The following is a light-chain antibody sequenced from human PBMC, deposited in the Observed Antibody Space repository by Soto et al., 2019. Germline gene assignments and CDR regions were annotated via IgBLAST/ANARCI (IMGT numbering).Light chain of an antibody. CDR2: DAS. Sequence: EIVLTQSPGTLSLSPGERATLSCRASQSVSNNYVAWYQQKRGQAPRLLIDDASRRATGIPDRFSGSGSGTDFTLTISRLELEDFAVYYCQQSATSPLTFGQGTKVDIK. CDR1: QSVSNNY. V-gene: IGKV3-20*01. J-gene: IGKJ1*01. CDR3: QQSATSPLT.